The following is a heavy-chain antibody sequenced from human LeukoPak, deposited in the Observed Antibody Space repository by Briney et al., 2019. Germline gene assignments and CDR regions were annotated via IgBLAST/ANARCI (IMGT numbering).Heavy chain of an antibody. CDR1: GFSFSDSY. J-gene: IGHJ4*02. V-gene: IGHV3-11*01. Sequence: PGGSLRLSCVVSGFSFSDSYMSWVRQAPERGLDCISYISGSGSDINYADSVKGRFTISRDNAKNSVYLQMNSLRVEDTAIYYCARTARLYDYWGQGTQVTVSS. CDR2: ISGSGSDI. D-gene: IGHD4/OR15-4a*01. CDR3: ARTARLYDY.